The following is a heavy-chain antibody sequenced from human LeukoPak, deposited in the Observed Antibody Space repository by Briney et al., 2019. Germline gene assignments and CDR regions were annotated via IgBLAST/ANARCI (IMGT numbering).Heavy chain of an antibody. CDR2: IYYTGST. CDR1: GGSIISTDDY. CDR3: TREDGTAMDNAFDI. V-gene: IGHV4-39*07. D-gene: IGHD5-18*01. J-gene: IGHJ3*02. Sequence: SETLSLTCTVSGGSIISTDDYWGWIRQPPGKGPEWIGSIYYTGSTYHNPSLKSRVTISEDPSKNQFSLKLRSVTAADTAVYYCTREDGTAMDNAFDIWSQGTMVTVSS.